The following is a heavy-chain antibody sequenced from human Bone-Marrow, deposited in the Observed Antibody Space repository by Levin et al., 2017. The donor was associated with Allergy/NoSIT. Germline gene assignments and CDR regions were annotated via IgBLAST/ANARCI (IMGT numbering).Heavy chain of an antibody. D-gene: IGHD3-22*01. CDR3: ARGYDSGGDTSDY. Sequence: GESLKISCAASGFTFSDYYMRWVRQAPGKGLEGVSYINSGGNAIFYADSVEGRFTISRDNAKNSLYLPMNSLRAADTAVYYCARGYDSGGDTSDYWGQGTLVTVSS. CDR1: GFTFSDYY. V-gene: IGHV3-11*01. J-gene: IGHJ4*02. CDR2: INSGGNAI.